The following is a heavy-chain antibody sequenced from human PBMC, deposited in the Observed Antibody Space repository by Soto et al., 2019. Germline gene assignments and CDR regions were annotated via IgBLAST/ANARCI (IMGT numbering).Heavy chain of an antibody. CDR1: GFTFSSYG. CDR2: IWYDGSNK. CDR3: ARDRACSGCGDSYGPDY. Sequence: GGSLRLSCAASGFTFSSYGMHWVRQAPGKGLEWVAVIWYDGSNKYYADSVKGRFTISRDNSKNTLYLQMNSLRAEDTAVYYCARDRACSGCGDSYGPDYWGQGTLVTVSS. J-gene: IGHJ4*02. D-gene: IGHD5-18*01. V-gene: IGHV3-33*01.